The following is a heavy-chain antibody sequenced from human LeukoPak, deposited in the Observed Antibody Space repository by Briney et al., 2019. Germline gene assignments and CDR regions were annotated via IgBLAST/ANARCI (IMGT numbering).Heavy chain of an antibody. CDR2: IYYSGST. CDR3: ARSYYYDSSGPFDY. J-gene: IGHJ4*02. V-gene: IGHV4-61*05. D-gene: IGHD3-22*01. CDR1: GGSISSSSYY. Sequence: SETLSLTCTVSGGSISSSSYYWGWIRQPPGKELEWIGYIYYSGSTNYNPSLKSRVTISVDTSKNQFSLKLSSVTAADTAVYYCARSYYYDSSGPFDYWGQGTLVTVSS.